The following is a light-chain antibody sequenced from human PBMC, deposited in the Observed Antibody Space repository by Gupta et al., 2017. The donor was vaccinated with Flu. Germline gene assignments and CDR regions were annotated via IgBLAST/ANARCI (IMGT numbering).Light chain of an antibody. CDR2: RDD. CDR3: AAWDEGLNGVV. Sequence: QSVLTPPPSASGAPGQRVTISCSGSNSNVGPNYVYWYRQFPGGAPQLVIYRDDRRPSGVPERFSGAKSGTSASLAISGLRSEDEADLYCAAWDEGLNGVVFGGGTKVTVL. J-gene: IGLJ3*02. V-gene: IGLV1-47*01. CDR1: NSNVGPNY.